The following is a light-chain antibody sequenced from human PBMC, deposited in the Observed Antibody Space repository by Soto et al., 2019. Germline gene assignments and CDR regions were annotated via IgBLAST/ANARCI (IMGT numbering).Light chain of an antibody. CDR3: MQPLQRSHT. Sequence: DIVMTQPPFSQPVNLGEPASISCRSSQNLLQSNGYNYLDWYLQKPGQSPHLLIYLGSNRASGVPDRFSGTGSGTDFTLEIRRVEADDVRVYYCMQPLQRSHTFGQGTKLDIQ. V-gene: IGKV2-28*01. CDR2: LGS. CDR1: QNLLQSNGYNY. J-gene: IGKJ2*01.